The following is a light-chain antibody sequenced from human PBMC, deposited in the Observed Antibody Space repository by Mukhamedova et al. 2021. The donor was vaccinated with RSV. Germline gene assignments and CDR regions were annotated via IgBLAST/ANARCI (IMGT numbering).Light chain of an antibody. V-gene: IGKV1-12*01. J-gene: IGKJ4*01. Sequence: GDRVTITCRASQGINDWLAWYQQKPGKAPKLLIYAASTLQSRVPSRFSGSGSVTDCTLTISSVQPEDLATYYCQQVKTFPLTFAGG. CDR1: QGINDW. CDR3: QQVKTFPLT. CDR2: AAS.